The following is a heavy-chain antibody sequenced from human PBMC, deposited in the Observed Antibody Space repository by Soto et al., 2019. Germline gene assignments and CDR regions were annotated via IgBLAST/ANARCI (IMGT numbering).Heavy chain of an antibody. CDR3: ARDRALYYYYYGMDV. V-gene: IGHV4-59*01. Sequence: SETQSLTCTVSGGSISSYYWSWIRQPPGKGLEWIGYIYCSGSTNYNPSLKSRVTISVDTSKNQFSLKLSSVTAADTAVYYCARDRALYYYYYGMDVWGQGTTVTVSS. J-gene: IGHJ6*02. CDR2: IYCSGST. CDR1: GGSISSYY.